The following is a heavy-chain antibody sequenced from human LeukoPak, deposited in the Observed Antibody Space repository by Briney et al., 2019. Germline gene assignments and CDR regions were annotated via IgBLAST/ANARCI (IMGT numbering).Heavy chain of an antibody. CDR3: AELGITMIGGV. V-gene: IGHV3-48*03. Sequence: GGSLRLSCAASGFTFSSYEMNWVRQAPGKGLEWVSYISSSGSTIYYADSVKGRFTISRDNAKNSLYLQMYSLRAEDTAVYYCAELGITMIGGVWGKGATVTISS. CDR1: GFTFSSYE. J-gene: IGHJ6*04. D-gene: IGHD3-10*02. CDR2: ISSSGSTI.